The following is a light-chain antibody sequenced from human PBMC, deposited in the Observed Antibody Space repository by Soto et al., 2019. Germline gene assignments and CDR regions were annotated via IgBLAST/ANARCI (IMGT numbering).Light chain of an antibody. CDR3: QQYDDLPLT. Sequence: DIQMTQSPSSLSASGRDRVTITCQASQNINNYLNWYQQKPGKAPRLLIYEASNFETLVPSRFSGSGFGTHFTFPISSLPPEDVATYYCQQYDDLPLTFGGGTRVEI. V-gene: IGKV1-33*01. J-gene: IGKJ4*01. CDR2: EAS. CDR1: QNINNY.